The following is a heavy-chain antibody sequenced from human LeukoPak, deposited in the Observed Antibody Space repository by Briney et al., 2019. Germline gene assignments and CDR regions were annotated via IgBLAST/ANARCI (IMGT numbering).Heavy chain of an antibody. Sequence: SQTLSLACTVSGGSISSGDYYWSWIRQPPGKGLEWIGYIYYSGSTYYNPSLKSRVTISVDTSKNQFSLKLSSVTAADTAVYYCARERYYYDSSGYYGINWFDPWGQGTLVTVSS. CDR3: ARERYYYDSSGYYGINWFDP. V-gene: IGHV4-30-4*01. CDR1: GGSISSGDYY. J-gene: IGHJ5*02. D-gene: IGHD3-22*01. CDR2: IYYSGST.